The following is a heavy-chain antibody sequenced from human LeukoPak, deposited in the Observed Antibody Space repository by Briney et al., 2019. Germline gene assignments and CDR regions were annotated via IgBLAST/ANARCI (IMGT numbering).Heavy chain of an antibody. J-gene: IGHJ6*04. CDR1: GFTFPTYW. D-gene: IGHD3-10*02. Sequence: GGSLRISCAASGFTFPTYWMSWVRQPPGKGLHWVSYISSSGSTIYYADSVKGRFTISRDNAKNSLYLQMNSLRAEDTAVYYCAELGITMIGGVWGKGTTVTISS. CDR2: ISSSGSTI. CDR3: AELGITMIGGV. V-gene: IGHV3-48*04.